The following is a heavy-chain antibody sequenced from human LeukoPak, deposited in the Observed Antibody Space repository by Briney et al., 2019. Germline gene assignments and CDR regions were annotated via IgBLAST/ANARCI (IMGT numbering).Heavy chain of an antibody. CDR2: INPNSGDT. Sequence: ASVKVSCKASGYTFTGYYMHWVRQAPGQGLEWMGWINPNSGDTIYAQKFQGRVSMTRGTSISTAYMELSRLRSDDTAVYYCARDISIDSSSWKRYYYMDVWGKGTTVTVSS. V-gene: IGHV1-2*02. D-gene: IGHD6-13*01. J-gene: IGHJ6*03. CDR3: ARDISIDSSSWKRYYYMDV. CDR1: GYTFTGYY.